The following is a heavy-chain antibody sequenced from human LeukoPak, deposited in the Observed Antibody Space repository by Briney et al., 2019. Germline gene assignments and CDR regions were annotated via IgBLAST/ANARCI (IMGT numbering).Heavy chain of an antibody. CDR3: ARDRSGMIVVVHFDY. CDR2: IYYSGST. V-gene: IGHV4-39*02. Sequence: SETLSLTCTVSGGSISSSSYYWGWIRQPPGKGLEWIGSIYYSGSTYYNPSLKSRVTISVDTSKNQFSLKLSSVTAADTAVYYCARDRSGMIVVVHFDYWGQGTLVTVSS. D-gene: IGHD3-22*01. J-gene: IGHJ4*02. CDR1: GGSISSSSYY.